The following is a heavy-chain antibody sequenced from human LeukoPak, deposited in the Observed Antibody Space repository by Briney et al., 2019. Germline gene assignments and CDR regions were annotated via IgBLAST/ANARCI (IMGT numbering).Heavy chain of an antibody. CDR1: GFTFSSYW. CDR3: ARDWGLWFGELSGEDY. CDR2: IKQDGSEK. J-gene: IGHJ4*02. V-gene: IGHV3-7*03. D-gene: IGHD3-10*01. Sequence: GGSLRLSCAASGFTFSSYWMSWVRQAPGKGLEWVANIKQDGSEKYYVDSVKGRFTISRDNAKNSLYLQMNSLRAEDTAVYYCARDWGLWFGELSGEDYWGQGTLVTVSS.